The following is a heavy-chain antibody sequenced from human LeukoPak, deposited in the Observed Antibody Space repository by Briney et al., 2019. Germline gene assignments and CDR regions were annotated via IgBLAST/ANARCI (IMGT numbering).Heavy chain of an antibody. J-gene: IGHJ6*03. D-gene: IGHD3-9*01. CDR2: ISWDGGST. V-gene: IGHV3-43D*03. CDR1: GFTFDDYA. CDR3: AKDHYDILTGYPKAGGYYYYMDV. Sequence: PGGSLRLSCAASGFTFDDYAMHWVRQAPGKGLEWVSLISWDGGSTYYADSVKGRFTISRDNSKNSLYLQMNSLRAEDTALYYCAKDHYDILTGYPKAGGYYYYMDVWGKGTTVTVSS.